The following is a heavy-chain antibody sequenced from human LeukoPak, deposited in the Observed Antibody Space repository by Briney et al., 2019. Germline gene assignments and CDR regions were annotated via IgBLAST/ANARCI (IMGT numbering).Heavy chain of an antibody. Sequence: ASVKVSCTASGYTLTSYYMHWVRQAPGQGLEWMGIINPSGGSTSYAQKFQGRVTMTRDTSTSTVYMELSSLRSEDTAVYYCASHGDYTDFDYWGQGTLVTVSS. CDR2: INPSGGST. J-gene: IGHJ4*02. CDR3: ASHGDYTDFDY. D-gene: IGHD4-17*01. V-gene: IGHV1-46*01. CDR1: GYTLTSYY.